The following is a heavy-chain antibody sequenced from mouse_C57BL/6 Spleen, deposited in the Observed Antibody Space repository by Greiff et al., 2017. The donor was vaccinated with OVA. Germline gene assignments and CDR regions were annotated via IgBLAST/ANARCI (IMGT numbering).Heavy chain of an antibody. CDR3: AREGDDYNWYFDV. V-gene: IGHV5-16*01. J-gene: IGHJ1*03. CDR1: GFTFSDYY. CDR2: INYDGSST. D-gene: IGHD2-4*01. Sequence: EVHLVESEGGLVQPGSSMKLSCTASGFTFSDYYMAWVRQVPEKGLEWVANINYDGSSTYSLDSLKSRFIISRDNAKNILYLQMSSLKSEDTATYYCAREGDDYNWYFDVWGTGTTVTVSS.